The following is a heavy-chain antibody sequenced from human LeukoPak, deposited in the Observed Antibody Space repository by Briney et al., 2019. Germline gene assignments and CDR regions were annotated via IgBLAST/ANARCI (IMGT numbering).Heavy chain of an antibody. Sequence: KPSETLSLTCTVSGGSISSGGYYWSWIRQHPGKGLEWIGYIYYSGSTYYNPSLKSRVTISVDTSKNQFSLKLSSVTAADTAVYYCARGGSQPGFDYWGQGTLVTVSS. D-gene: IGHD3-10*01. CDR3: ARGGSQPGFDY. CDR1: GGSISSGGYY. CDR2: IYYSGST. V-gene: IGHV4-31*03. J-gene: IGHJ4*02.